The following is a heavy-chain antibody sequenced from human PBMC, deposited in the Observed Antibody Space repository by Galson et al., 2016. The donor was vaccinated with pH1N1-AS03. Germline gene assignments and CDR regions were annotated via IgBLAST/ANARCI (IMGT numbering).Heavy chain of an antibody. D-gene: IGHD3-16*01. CDR3: ARGTAVHMVTIGGVMVMGIDY. V-gene: IGHV3-74*01. CDR1: GFTFSNYW. CDR2: MNTDGSPT. Sequence: SLRLSCAASGFTFSNYWMHWVRQAPGKGLVWVSHMNTDGSPTSYADSVKGRFTSSRDNAKNTLYLQMNSLRAEDTAVYYCARGTAVHMVTIGGVMVMGIDYWGQGTLVTVSS. J-gene: IGHJ4*02.